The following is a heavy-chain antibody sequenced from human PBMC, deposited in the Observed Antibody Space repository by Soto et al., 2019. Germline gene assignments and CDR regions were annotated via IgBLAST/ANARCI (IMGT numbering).Heavy chain of an antibody. CDR3: ARVVGYCSGGSCYHNWFDP. CDR1: GYTFTSYG. D-gene: IGHD2-15*01. V-gene: IGHV1-18*01. Sequence: ASVKVSCKASGYTFTSYGISWVRQAPGQGLEWMGWISAYNGNTNYAQKLQGRVTMTTDTSTSTAYMELRSLRSDDTAVYYCARVVGYCSGGSCYHNWFDPWGQGTLVTVSS. J-gene: IGHJ5*02. CDR2: ISAYNGNT.